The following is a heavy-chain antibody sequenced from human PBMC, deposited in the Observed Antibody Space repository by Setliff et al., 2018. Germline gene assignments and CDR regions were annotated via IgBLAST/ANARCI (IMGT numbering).Heavy chain of an antibody. CDR2: ISSYNDVT. V-gene: IGHV1-18*01. CDR3: AISSLSICSGGSCPNAFDI. J-gene: IGHJ3*02. D-gene: IGHD2-15*01. CDR1: GHIFSSYG. Sequence: ASVKVSCKASGHIFSSYGISWVRQAPGQGLEWMGWISSYNDVTNYEQRFQGRVTMTTDTSASAAYMELRGLRPDDTAIYYCAISSLSICSGGSCPNAFDIWGQGTLVTISS.